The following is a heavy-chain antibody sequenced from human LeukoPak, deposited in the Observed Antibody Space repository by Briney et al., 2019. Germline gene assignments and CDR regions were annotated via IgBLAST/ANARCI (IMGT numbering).Heavy chain of an antibody. Sequence: ASVKVSCKXSGYTFTSYDINWVRQATGQGLEWMGWINPNSGGTNYAQKSQGRVTMTRDTSISTAYMELSRLRSDDTAVYYCAREGYYYDSSGYYLHYWGQGTLVTVSS. D-gene: IGHD3-22*01. CDR1: GYTFTSYD. CDR2: INPNSGGT. J-gene: IGHJ4*02. V-gene: IGHV1-2*02. CDR3: AREGYYYDSSGYYLHY.